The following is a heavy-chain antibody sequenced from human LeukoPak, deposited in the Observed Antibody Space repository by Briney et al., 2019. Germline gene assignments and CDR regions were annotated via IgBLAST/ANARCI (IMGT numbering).Heavy chain of an antibody. CDR1: GGTFSSYT. CDR2: IIPILGIA. D-gene: IGHD1-26*01. Sequence: SVKVSCKASGGTFSSYTISWVRQAPGQGLEWMGRIIPILGIANYAQKFQGRVTITADKSTSTAYMELSCLRSEDTAVYYCARLGDSGGGDYWGQGTLVTVSS. V-gene: IGHV1-69*02. CDR3: ARLGDSGGGDY. J-gene: IGHJ4*02.